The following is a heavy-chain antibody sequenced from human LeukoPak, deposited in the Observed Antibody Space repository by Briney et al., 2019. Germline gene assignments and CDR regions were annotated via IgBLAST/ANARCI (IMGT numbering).Heavy chain of an antibody. V-gene: IGHV3-23*01. Sequence: GGSLRLSCASSGFTFSSYAMSWVRQAPGKGLEWVSAISGRGGSTYYADSVKGRFTISRDNSKNTLYLQMNSLRAEDTAVYYCAKEGGAPENIYSYVSYGMDVWGQGTTVTVSS. D-gene: IGHD5-18*01. J-gene: IGHJ6*02. CDR2: ISGRGGST. CDR3: AKEGGAPENIYSYVSYGMDV. CDR1: GFTFSSYA.